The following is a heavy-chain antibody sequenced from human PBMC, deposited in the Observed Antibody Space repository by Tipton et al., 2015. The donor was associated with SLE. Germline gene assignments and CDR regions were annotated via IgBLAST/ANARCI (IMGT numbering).Heavy chain of an antibody. Sequence: TLSLTYYVSGGSISGFSWSWIRQPPGKELEWIGYISYSGNTNYSPSLKSRVTMSVDTSKTQFFLNMYSVTPEDTAVYYCARQLISSDYYDTDGYYHDAFDIWGQGTMVTVSS. CDR3: ARQLISSDYYDTDGYYHDAFDI. CDR2: ISYSGNT. D-gene: IGHD3-22*01. V-gene: IGHV4-59*13. CDR1: GGSISGFS. J-gene: IGHJ3*02.